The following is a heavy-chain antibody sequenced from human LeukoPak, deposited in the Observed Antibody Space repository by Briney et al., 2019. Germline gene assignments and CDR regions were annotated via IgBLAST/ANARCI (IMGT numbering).Heavy chain of an antibody. CDR2: IKQDGSEE. Sequence: GGSLRLSCVASEFRFGRDWISWVRQAPGKGLEWVACIKQDGSEEYYVGSVRGRFTVSVDNGKNSLYLQMNSLRAEDTARYYCATLDSTKSVFWGRGTAVAVSS. D-gene: IGHD2-2*01. V-gene: IGHV3-7*01. CDR3: ATLDSTKSVF. J-gene: IGHJ1*01. CDR1: EFRFGRDW.